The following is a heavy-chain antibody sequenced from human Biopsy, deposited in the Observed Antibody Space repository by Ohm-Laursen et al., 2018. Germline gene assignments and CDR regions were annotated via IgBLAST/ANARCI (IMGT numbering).Heavy chain of an antibody. CDR2: INTYNANT. CDR1: GYTFTSYG. V-gene: IGHV1-18*01. CDR3: AKERGDDWRLRSFHI. Sequence: GASVKVSCKASGYTFTSYGISWVRQAPGQGLEWMGWINTYNANTDYAQKVQGRVTMTTDTSTSTAYMELSSLRSDDTAVYYCAKERGDDWRLRSFHIWGQGTLVTVSS. D-gene: IGHD3-9*01. J-gene: IGHJ3*02.